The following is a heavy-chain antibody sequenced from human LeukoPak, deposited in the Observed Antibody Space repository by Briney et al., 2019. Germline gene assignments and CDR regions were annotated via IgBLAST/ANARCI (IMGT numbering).Heavy chain of an antibody. CDR2: LYHSGSR. J-gene: IGHJ5*01. CDR1: GYSISTGDY. CDR3: ARFNPESDF. Sequence: SEALSLTCTVTGYSISTGDYWCWIRQTPGKGLEWIGSLYHSGSRYYNPSLKSRVTISVDTSKNEFSLKLNSVTAADSGVYYCARFNPESDFWGHGTRVTVSS. V-gene: IGHV4-38-2*02.